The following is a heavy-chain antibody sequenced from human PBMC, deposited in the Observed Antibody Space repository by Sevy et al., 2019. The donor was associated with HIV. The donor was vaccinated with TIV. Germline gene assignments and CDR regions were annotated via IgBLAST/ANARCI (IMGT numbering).Heavy chain of an antibody. V-gene: IGHV1-18*01. CDR2: ISAYNGNT. D-gene: IGHD3-3*01. J-gene: IGHJ6*02. Sequence: ASVKVSCKASGYTFTSYGISWVRQAPGQGLEWMGWISAYNGNTNYAQKLQGRVTMTTNTSTSTAYMEPRSLRSDDTAVYYCARSITIFGVVIIGPSSYYYGMDVWGQGTTVTVSS. CDR1: GYTFTSYG. CDR3: ARSITIFGVVIIGPSSYYYGMDV.